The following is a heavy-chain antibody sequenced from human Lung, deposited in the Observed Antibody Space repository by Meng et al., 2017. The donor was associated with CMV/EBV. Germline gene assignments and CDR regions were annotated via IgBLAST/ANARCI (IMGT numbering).Heavy chain of an antibody. CDR1: GYTFIGHY. CDR2: TNPMSGDT. J-gene: IGHJ5*02. V-gene: IGHV1-2*02. CDR3: ARGSEYSPRRWFDP. Sequence: ASXXVSXKTSGYTFIGHYMHWLRQAPGQGLEWMGWTNPMSGDTNFAQKFQGRVTMTRDTSISTAYMELSRLRSDDTAVYYCARGSEYSPRRWFDPWRQGTLVTVSS. D-gene: IGHD2-21*01.